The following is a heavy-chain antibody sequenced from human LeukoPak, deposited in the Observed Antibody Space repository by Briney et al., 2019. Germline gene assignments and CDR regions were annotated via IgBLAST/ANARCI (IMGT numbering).Heavy chain of an antibody. CDR3: ARDRESYYDFWSGYSYKYNWFDP. J-gene: IGHJ5*02. V-gene: IGHV3-33*01. D-gene: IGHD3-3*01. Sequence: GGSLRLSCAASGFIFSNYGMHWVRQAPGKGLECVAVIRYDGSDKFHADSVKGRFTISRDNSKNTLYLQMNSLRAEDTAVYYCARDRESYYDFWSGYSYKYNWFDPWGQGTLVTVSS. CDR1: GFIFSNYG. CDR2: IRYDGSDK.